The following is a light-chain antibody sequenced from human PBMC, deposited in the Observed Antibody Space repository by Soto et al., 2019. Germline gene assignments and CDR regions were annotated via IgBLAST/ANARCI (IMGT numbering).Light chain of an antibody. V-gene: IGLV1-51*01. CDR3: GAAWV. CDR1: NSNTGNNY. Sequence: QSVLTQPPSVSAAPGQKVTISCSGSNSNTGNNYVSWYQQVPGTAPKLLIYYNNKRPPGIPDRFSGSKSATSATLGITGLPTGDEADYYCGAAWVFGGGTKLTVL. CDR2: YNN. J-gene: IGLJ3*02.